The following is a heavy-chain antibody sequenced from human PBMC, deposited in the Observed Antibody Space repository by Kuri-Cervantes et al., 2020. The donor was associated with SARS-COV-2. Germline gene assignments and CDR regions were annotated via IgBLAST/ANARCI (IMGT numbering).Heavy chain of an antibody. CDR2: IWYDGENE. CDR3: ARGAANYYYMDV. Sequence: GESLKISCAASGFTFSSYAIHWVRQAPGKGLEWVAVIWYDGENEYYAGSVKGRFTISRDNSKNTVSLHMNSLRAEDTAMYYCARGAANYYYMDVWGKGTTVTVSS. V-gene: IGHV3-33*08. D-gene: IGHD3-16*01. CDR1: GFTFSSYA. J-gene: IGHJ6*03.